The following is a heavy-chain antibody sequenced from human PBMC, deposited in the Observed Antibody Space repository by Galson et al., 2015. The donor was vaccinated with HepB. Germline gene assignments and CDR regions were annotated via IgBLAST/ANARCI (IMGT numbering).Heavy chain of an antibody. J-gene: IGHJ2*01. Sequence: SVKVSCKASGGTFSSYAISWVRQAPGQGLEWMGRIIPILGIANYAQKFQGRVTITADKSTSTAYMELSSLRSEDTAVYYCARDPPIVVVRDWYFDLWGRGTLVTVSS. CDR2: IIPILGIA. CDR3: ARDPPIVVVRDWYFDL. CDR1: GGTFSSYA. D-gene: IGHD3-22*01. V-gene: IGHV1-69*04.